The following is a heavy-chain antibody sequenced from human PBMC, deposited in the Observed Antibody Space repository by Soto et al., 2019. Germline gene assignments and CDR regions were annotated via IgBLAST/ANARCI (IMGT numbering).Heavy chain of an antibody. J-gene: IGHJ4*02. CDR1: GYTFTSYY. V-gene: IGHV1-46*01. Sequence: ASVKVSCKASGYTFTSYYMHWVRQAPGQGLEWMGIINPSGGSTSYAQKFQGRVTMTTDTSTSTAYMELRSLRSDDTAVYYCARDSSGWPLYWGQGTLVTVS. CDR2: INPSGGST. D-gene: IGHD6-19*01. CDR3: ARDSSGWPLY.